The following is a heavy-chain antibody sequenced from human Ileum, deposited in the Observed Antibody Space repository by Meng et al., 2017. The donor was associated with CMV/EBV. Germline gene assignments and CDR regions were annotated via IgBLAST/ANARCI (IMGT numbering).Heavy chain of an antibody. J-gene: IGHJ4*02. CDR3: AKWDPYGDYAFDH. CDR1: GLTLSNYA. V-gene: IGHV3-23*01. CDR2: ISGGGGST. D-gene: IGHD4-17*01. Sequence: ASGLTLSNYAVIWVRQAPGKGLEWVSTISGGGGSTFYADFVKGRFSMSRDNFKNTLYLQMNSLRAEDTAVYYCAKWDPYGDYAFDHWGQGTLVTVSS.